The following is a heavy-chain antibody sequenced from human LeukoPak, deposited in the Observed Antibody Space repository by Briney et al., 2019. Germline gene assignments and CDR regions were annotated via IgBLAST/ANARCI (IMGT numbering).Heavy chain of an antibody. CDR1: SGSISSGPFY. CDR2: IYSSGST. D-gene: IGHD3-10*01. J-gene: IGHJ5*02. CDR3: ARSFGSGSYYNGDWFDP. Sequence: SQTLSLTCTVSSGSISSGPFYWSWIRQPAGKGLEWIGRIYSSGSTNYNPSLKSRVTISLDTSKNQFSLKLSSVTAADTAVYYCARSFGSGSYYNGDWFDPWGQGPLVTVSS. V-gene: IGHV4-61*02.